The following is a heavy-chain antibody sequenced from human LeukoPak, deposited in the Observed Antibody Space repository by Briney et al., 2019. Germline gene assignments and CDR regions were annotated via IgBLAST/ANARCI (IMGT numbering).Heavy chain of an antibody. V-gene: IGHV4-59*07. CDR2: IYYSGST. D-gene: IGHD4-23*01. Sequence: SDTLSLTCTVSGGSISPYYWNWIRQPPGKGLEWIGYIYYSGSTNYNPSLKSRVTISIDTSKNQFSLKLSSVIAADTAVYYCARPKRDDVGNSFYYYGMDVWGQGTTVTVSS. J-gene: IGHJ6*02. CDR3: ARPKRDDVGNSFYYYGMDV. CDR1: GGSISPYY.